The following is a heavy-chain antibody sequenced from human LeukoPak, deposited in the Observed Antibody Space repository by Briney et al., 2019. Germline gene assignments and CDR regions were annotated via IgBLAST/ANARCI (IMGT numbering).Heavy chain of an antibody. Sequence: GGSLRLSCAASGFTFSSYGMHWVRQAPGKGLEWVAVIWYDGSNKYYADSVKGRFTISRDNSKNTLYLQMNNLRVEDTALYYCARPRPHDYYFDLWGQGTLVTVSS. V-gene: IGHV3-33*01. CDR3: ARPRPHDYYFDL. CDR2: IWYDGSNK. D-gene: IGHD1-1*01. CDR1: GFTFSSYG. J-gene: IGHJ4*02.